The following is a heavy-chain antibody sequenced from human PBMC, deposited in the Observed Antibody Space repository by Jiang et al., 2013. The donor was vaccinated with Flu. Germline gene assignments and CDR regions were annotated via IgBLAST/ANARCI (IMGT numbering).Heavy chain of an antibody. D-gene: IGHD3-3*01. CDR3: ARGADFWSGYLNWFDP. V-gene: IGHV4-4*06. J-gene: IGHJ5*02. Sequence: KSRVTMSVDTSKNQFSLKLSSVTAADTAVYYCARGADFWSGYLNWFDPWGQGTLVTVSS.